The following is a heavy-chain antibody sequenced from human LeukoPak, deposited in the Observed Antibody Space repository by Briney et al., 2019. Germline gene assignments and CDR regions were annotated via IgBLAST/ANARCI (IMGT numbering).Heavy chain of an antibody. Sequence: SVKVSCKASGGTFSSYAISWVRQAPGQGLEWMGGIIPIFGTANYAQKFQGRVTITADESMSTAYMELSSLRSEDTAVYYCASADSSSSGLVYWGQGTLVTVSS. D-gene: IGHD6-6*01. J-gene: IGHJ4*02. CDR1: GGTFSSYA. CDR2: IIPIFGTA. CDR3: ASADSSSSGLVY. V-gene: IGHV1-69*13.